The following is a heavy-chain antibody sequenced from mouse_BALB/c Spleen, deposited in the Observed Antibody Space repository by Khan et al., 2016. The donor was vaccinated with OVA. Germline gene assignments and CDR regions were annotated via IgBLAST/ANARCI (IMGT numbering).Heavy chain of an antibody. J-gene: IGHJ4*01. Sequence: VQLKESGPGLVAPSQSLSITCTVSGFSLTGYGVNWVRQPPGKGLEWLGMIWGDGSTDYNSALESRLSITKDNSKSQVFLKMNSLQTDDTARYYCARAYYANYREAMDYWGQGNSVTVSS. D-gene: IGHD2-10*01. CDR3: ARAYYANYREAMDY. CDR1: GFSLTGYG. V-gene: IGHV2-6-7*01. CDR2: IWGDGST.